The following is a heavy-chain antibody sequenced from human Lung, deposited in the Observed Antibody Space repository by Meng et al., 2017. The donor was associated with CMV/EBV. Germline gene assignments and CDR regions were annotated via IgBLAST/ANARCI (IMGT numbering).Heavy chain of an antibody. D-gene: IGHD4-11*01. V-gene: IGHV4-38-2*02. Sequence: SETXSLXCTASGYSISSGYYWGWIRQPPGKGLEWIGSIYHSGSTYYNPSLKSRVTISVDTSKNQFSLKVSSVTAADTAVYHCARSSSTVFWFDPWGQGTLVTVSS. CDR1: GYSISSGYY. J-gene: IGHJ5*02. CDR2: IYHSGST. CDR3: ARSSSTVFWFDP.